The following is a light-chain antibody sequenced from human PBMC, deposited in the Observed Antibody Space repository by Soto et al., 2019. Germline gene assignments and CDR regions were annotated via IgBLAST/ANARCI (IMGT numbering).Light chain of an antibody. CDR1: QSVSSY. CDR2: GAS. V-gene: IGKV3-20*01. Sequence: EIVLTESPGTMSLSPGEGATLYCRASQSVSSYLAWYQQKPGQAPRLLIYGASNRATGTPDRFSGSGSGTDFTLTISRLGPEDFAVYYCQQYDNLSWTFGQGTKVDI. J-gene: IGKJ1*01. CDR3: QQYDNLSWT.